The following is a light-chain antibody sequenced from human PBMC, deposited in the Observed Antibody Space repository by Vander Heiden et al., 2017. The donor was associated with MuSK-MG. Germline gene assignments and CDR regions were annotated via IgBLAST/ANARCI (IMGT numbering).Light chain of an antibody. J-gene: IGKJ5*01. CDR2: DAS. V-gene: IGKV3-11*01. CDR3: QQHVSWPHT. Sequence: DIVLTQSPATLSLSLGERAILSCRASQSVSSYLAWYHQKPGQAPRLLIYDASSRATGIPARFSGSGSGTDFTLTISSLEPEDFAVYYCQQHVSWPHTFGQGTQVEIK. CDR1: QSVSSY.